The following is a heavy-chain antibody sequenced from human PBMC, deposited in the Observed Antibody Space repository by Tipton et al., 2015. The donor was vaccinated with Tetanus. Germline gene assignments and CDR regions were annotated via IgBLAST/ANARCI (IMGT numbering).Heavy chain of an antibody. J-gene: IGHJ3*01. Sequence: TLSLTCTVSGDSISGDYWSWIRQPPGKGLEWIGYIHYSGNPNYNPSLKSRVAISMDTSKNQISLKLSSVTAADTAVYYCARRSYCSSSRCFDAFDLWGQGTMVTVSS. CDR2: IHYSGNP. V-gene: IGHV4-59*01. CDR3: ARRSYCSSSRCFDAFDL. D-gene: IGHD2-2*01. CDR1: GDSISGDY.